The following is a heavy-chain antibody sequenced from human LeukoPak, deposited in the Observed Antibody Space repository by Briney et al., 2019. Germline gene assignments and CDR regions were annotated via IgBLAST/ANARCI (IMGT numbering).Heavy chain of an antibody. CDR2: ISYNGSNK. CDR3: ARDGGYSGLLRTGKIQLGFDY. CDR1: GFTFSSYG. J-gene: IGHJ4*02. Sequence: GRSLRLSCAASGFTFSSYGMHWVRQAPGKGLEWVAVISYNGSNKYYADSVKGRFTISRDNSKNTLYLQMNSLRAEDTAVYYCARDGGYSGLLRTGKIQLGFDYWGQGTLVTVSS. D-gene: IGHD5-12*01. V-gene: IGHV3-30*03.